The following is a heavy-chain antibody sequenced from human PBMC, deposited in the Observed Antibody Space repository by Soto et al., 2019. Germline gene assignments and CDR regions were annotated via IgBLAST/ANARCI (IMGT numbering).Heavy chain of an antibody. V-gene: IGHV3-15*01. Sequence: EGSLRHSCEASVFAVSNAWMSWVRQAPGKGLEWVGRIKSNTDGGTTDYAAPVKGRFTISRDDSKNTLYLQMNSLKTEDTAVYYCTSREYSGYNRIFDYWGQGTMVTVSS. CDR3: TSREYSGYNRIFDY. J-gene: IGHJ4*02. CDR1: VFAVSNAW. D-gene: IGHD5-12*01. CDR2: IKSNTDGGTT.